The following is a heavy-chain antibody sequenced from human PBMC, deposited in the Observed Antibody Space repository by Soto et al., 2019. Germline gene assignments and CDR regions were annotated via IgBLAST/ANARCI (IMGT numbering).Heavy chain of an antibody. D-gene: IGHD6-13*01. CDR2: ISAYNGNT. CDR1: GYTFTSYG. V-gene: IGHV1-18*01. CDR3: ARRVSGKAAAGTNWFDP. J-gene: IGHJ5*02. Sequence: GASVKVSCKASGYTFTSYGISWVRQAPGQGLERMGWISAYNGNTNYAQKLQGRVTMTTDTSTSTAYMELRSLRSDDTAVYYCARRVSGKAAAGTNWFDPWGQGTLVTVSS.